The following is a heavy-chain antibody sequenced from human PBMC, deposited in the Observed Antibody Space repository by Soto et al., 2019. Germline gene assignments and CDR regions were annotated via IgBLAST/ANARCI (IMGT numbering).Heavy chain of an antibody. CDR3: AAVVPRSGILERLGLDP. D-gene: IGHD3-3*01. CDR2: IVVGSGNT. CDR1: GFTFTTSG. V-gene: IGHV1-58*02. J-gene: IGHJ5*02. Sequence: QMQLVQSGPEVKEPGTSVRVSCKASGFTFTTSGIHWVRQARGQGLQWMGWIVVGSGNTKYNQKFQERVTLTRDMATDTAYMDLRSLTSDDTAVYYCAAVVPRSGILERLGLDPWGQGTLVTVPS.